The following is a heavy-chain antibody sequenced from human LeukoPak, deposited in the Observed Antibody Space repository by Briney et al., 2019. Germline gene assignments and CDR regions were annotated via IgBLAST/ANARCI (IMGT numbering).Heavy chain of an antibody. CDR1: GYTFTSYG. CDR2: ISAYNGNT. J-gene: IGHJ3*02. CDR3: ARGSVVAANHDAFDI. V-gene: IGHV1-18*01. D-gene: IGHD2-15*01. Sequence: ASVKVSCKASGYTFTSYGISWVRQAPGQGPEWMGWISAYNGNTNYAQKLQGRVTMTTDTSTSTAYMELRSLRSDDTAVYYCARGSVVAANHDAFDIWGQGTMVTVSS.